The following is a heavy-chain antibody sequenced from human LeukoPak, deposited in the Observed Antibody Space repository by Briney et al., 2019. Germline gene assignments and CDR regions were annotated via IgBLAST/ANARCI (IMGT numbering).Heavy chain of an antibody. Sequence: KPSETLSLTCTVSGASINTYYWSWIRQPPGKGLEWIGYIYYSGTTSYNPSLKTRVTISIDTSKNQFSLKLSSVTAADTAVYYCARDAGTRYFDYWGQGTLVTVSS. CDR3: ARDAGTRYFDY. J-gene: IGHJ4*02. CDR2: IYYSGTT. CDR1: GASINTYY. V-gene: IGHV4-59*12. D-gene: IGHD6-13*01.